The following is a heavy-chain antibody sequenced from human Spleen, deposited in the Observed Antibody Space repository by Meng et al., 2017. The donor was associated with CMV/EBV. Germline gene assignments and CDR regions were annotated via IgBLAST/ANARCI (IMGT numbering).Heavy chain of an antibody. V-gene: IGHV3-30*02. D-gene: IGHD2-8*01. Sequence: GESLKISCAASGFTFSSYGMHWVRQAPSKGLEWVAFIRYDGSNKYYADSVKGRFTISRDNSKNTLYLQMNSLRAEDTAVYYCAIAPGILMVYAIYYWGQGTLVTVSS. CDR1: GFTFSSYG. CDR3: AIAPGILMVYAIYY. CDR2: IRYDGSNK. J-gene: IGHJ4*02.